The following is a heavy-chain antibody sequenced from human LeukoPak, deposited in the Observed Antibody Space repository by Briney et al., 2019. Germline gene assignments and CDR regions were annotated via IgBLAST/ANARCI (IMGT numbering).Heavy chain of an antibody. CDR3: AKLSTRSSGVDY. J-gene: IGHJ4*02. V-gene: IGHV1-2*02. Sequence: VASVKVSCKASGYTFTGYYIHWVRQAPGQGLEWMGWINPNSGGTNYAQKFEGRVTMTRDTSISTAYMELSRLRSDDTAVYYCAKLSTRSSGVDYWGQGTLVTVSS. CDR1: GYTFTGYY. CDR2: INPNSGGT. D-gene: IGHD2-15*01.